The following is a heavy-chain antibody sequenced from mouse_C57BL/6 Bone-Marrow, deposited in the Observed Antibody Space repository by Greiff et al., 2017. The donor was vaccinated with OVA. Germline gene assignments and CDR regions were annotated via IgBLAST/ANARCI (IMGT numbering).Heavy chain of an antibody. CDR3: ARSYGRGLAWFAY. J-gene: IGHJ3*01. V-gene: IGHV1-59*01. CDR1: GYTFTSYW. CDR2: IDPSDSYT. D-gene: IGHD1-1*01. Sequence: QVQLQQPGAELVRPGTSVKLSCKASGYTFTSYWMHWVKQRPGQGLEWIGVIDPSDSYTNYNQKFKGKATLTVDTSSSTAYMQLSSLTSEDSAVYYGARSYGRGLAWFAYWGQGTLVTVSA.